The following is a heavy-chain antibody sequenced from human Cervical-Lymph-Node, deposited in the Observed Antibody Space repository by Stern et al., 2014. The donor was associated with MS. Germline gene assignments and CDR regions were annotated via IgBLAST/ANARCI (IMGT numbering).Heavy chain of an antibody. CDR1: GFTFSSSG. V-gene: IGHV3-33*01. D-gene: IGHD6-13*01. J-gene: IGHJ6*02. Sequence: VHLVESGGGVVQPGRSLRLSCAASGFTFSSSGMHWVRQAPGKGLEWVAVIWYDGSNKYYADSVKGRFTISRDNSKNTLYLQMKSLRAEDTAVYYCARSSSPSPYYYYGMDVWGQGTTVTVSS. CDR3: ARSSSPSPYYYYGMDV. CDR2: IWYDGSNK.